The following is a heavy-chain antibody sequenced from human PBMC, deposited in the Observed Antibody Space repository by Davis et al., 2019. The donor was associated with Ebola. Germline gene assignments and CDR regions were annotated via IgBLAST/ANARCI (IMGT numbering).Heavy chain of an antibody. D-gene: IGHD1-26*01. Sequence: GESLNTSCASSEFTFSNYDMSWVRQAPGKGLDWVSRISSNGATTHYADSVRGRFTISRDNSRNTLYLQMNSLRAEDTAVYYCGGAWDRGQGTLVTVSS. CDR2: ISSNGATT. J-gene: IGHJ4*02. CDR3: GGAWD. CDR1: EFTFSNYD. V-gene: IGHV3-23*01.